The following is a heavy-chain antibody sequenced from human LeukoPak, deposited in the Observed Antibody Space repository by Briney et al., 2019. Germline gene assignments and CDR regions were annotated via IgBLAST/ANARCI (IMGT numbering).Heavy chain of an antibody. Sequence: GGALRLSCAASGFTFSSYAMSWIREAPGRGLECVSYISSSGSTIYYAGSVRGRYTISRDNAKNSLYLQMNSLRAEDTAVYYCARDGHRLVDYWGQGTLVTV. D-gene: IGHD6-25*01. J-gene: IGHJ4*02. CDR2: ISSSGSTI. V-gene: IGHV3-11*01. CDR3: ARDGHRLVDY. CDR1: GFTFSSYA.